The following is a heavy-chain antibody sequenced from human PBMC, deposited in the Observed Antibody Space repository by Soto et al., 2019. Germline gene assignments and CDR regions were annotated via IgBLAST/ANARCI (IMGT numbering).Heavy chain of an antibody. Sequence: PGGSLRLSCAASGFTFSSYAMSWVRQAPGKGLEWVSAISGSGGSTYYADSVKGRFTISRDNSKNTLYLQMSSLRAEDTAVYYCAKDVSADCSSTSCPDAFDIWGQGTMVTVSS. D-gene: IGHD2-2*01. J-gene: IGHJ3*02. V-gene: IGHV3-23*01. CDR2: ISGSGGST. CDR1: GFTFSSYA. CDR3: AKDVSADCSSTSCPDAFDI.